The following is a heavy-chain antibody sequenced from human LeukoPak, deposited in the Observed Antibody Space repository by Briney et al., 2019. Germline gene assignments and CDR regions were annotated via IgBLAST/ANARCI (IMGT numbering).Heavy chain of an antibody. J-gene: IGHJ4*02. CDR2: ISYDGSNK. V-gene: IGHV3-30*03. CDR3: AGTIFEYPSNY. CDR1: GFTFSSYG. Sequence: GSLRLSCAASGFTFSSYGMHWVRQAPGKGLEWVAVISYDGSNKYYADSVKGRFTISRDNSKNTLYLQMNSLKAEDTAVYYCAGTIFEYPSNYWGQGTLVTVSS. D-gene: IGHD3-3*01.